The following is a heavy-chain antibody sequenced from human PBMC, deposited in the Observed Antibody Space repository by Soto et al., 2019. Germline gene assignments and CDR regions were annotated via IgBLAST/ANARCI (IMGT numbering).Heavy chain of an antibody. J-gene: IGHJ6*02. D-gene: IGHD6-6*01. CDR3: ARHDRQLVLYYGMDV. CDR2: IYSGGST. V-gene: IGHV3-53*01. CDR1: GFTVSSNY. Sequence: GALRLSCAASGFTVSSNYMSWVRQAPGKGLEWVSVIYSGGSTYYADSVKGRFTISRDNSKNTLYLQMNSLRAEDTAVYYCARHDRQLVLYYGMDVWGQGTTVTVSS.